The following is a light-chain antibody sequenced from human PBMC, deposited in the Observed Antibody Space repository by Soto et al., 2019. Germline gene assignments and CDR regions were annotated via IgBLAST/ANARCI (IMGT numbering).Light chain of an antibody. CDR3: QQYYDVPVT. CDR2: WAS. J-gene: IGKJ5*01. Sequence: DIVMTQSPDSLTVSLGERATINCKASQPVLRSSNNKNHLAWYQQKPAQSPKMLISWASTRESGVPDRFSGSGSGTEFTLTISSLQAEDAAVYYCQQYYDVPVTFGQG. V-gene: IGKV4-1*01. CDR1: QPVLRSSNNKNH.